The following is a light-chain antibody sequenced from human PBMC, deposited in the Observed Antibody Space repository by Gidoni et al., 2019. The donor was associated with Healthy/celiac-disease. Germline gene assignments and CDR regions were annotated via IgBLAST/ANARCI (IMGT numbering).Light chain of an antibody. CDR2: WAS. Sequence: IVITQSPDSLSVSLGERATINCKSSQSVLYSSNNKNYLAWYQQKPGQPPKLHIYWASTRESGVTDRGSGSGSGTDFTLTISSLQDEDVAVYYCQNYYSTPTFGQGTKVEIK. J-gene: IGKJ1*01. CDR1: QSVLYSSNNKNY. V-gene: IGKV4-1*01. CDR3: QNYYSTPT.